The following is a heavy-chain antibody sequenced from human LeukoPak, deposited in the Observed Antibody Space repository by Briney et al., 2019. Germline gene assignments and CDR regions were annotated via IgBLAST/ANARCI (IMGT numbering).Heavy chain of an antibody. J-gene: IGHJ6*02. CDR3: TTGDCSGGSCYYYYYGMDV. CDR1: GFTFSNAW. Sequence: ESLRHSSVASGFTFSNAWMSWVRRAPGKGLEWVGRIKSKTDGGTTDYAAPVKGRFTISRDDSKNTLYLQMNSLKTEDTAVYYCTTGDCSGGSCYYYYYGMDVWGQGTTVTVSS. D-gene: IGHD2-15*01. CDR2: IKSKTDGGTT. V-gene: IGHV3-15*01.